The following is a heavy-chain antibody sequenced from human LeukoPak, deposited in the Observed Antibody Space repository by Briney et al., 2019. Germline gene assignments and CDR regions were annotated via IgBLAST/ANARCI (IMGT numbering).Heavy chain of an antibody. J-gene: IGHJ4*02. CDR2: INPNSGGT. D-gene: IGHD3-22*01. Sequence: ASVKVSCKASGYTFTGYYMHWVRQAPGQGLEWMGWINPNSGGTSYAQKFQGRVTMTRDTSISTAYMELSRLRSDDTAVYYCARVEPYYDSSGYYSPGEYYFDYWGQGTLVTVSS. CDR3: ARVEPYYDSSGYYSPGEYYFDY. V-gene: IGHV1-2*02. CDR1: GYTFTGYY.